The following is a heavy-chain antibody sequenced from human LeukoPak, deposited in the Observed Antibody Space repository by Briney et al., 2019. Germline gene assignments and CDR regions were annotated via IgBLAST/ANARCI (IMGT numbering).Heavy chain of an antibody. CDR2: INHSGST. J-gene: IGHJ4*02. V-gene: IGHV4-34*01. CDR3: ARVFGYSYGYRFDY. Sequence: PSETLSLTCAVYGGSFSGYYWSLIRQPPGKGLEWIGEINHSGSTNYNPSLKSRVTISVDTSKNQFSLKLSSVTAADTAVYYCARVFGYSYGYRFDYWGQGTLVTVSS. D-gene: IGHD5-18*01. CDR1: GGSFSGYY.